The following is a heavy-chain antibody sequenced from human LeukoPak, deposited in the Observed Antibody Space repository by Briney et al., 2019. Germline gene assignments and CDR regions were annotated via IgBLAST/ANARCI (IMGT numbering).Heavy chain of an antibody. CDR1: GFTFSSYS. CDR2: ISSSSSYK. CDR3: ARAGYYDSSGYSY. V-gene: IGHV3-21*01. J-gene: IGHJ4*02. D-gene: IGHD3-22*01. Sequence: GGSLRLSCAASGFTFSSYSMNWVRQAPGKGLEWVSSISSSSSYKYYADSVKGRFTISRDNAKNSLYLQMNSLRAEDTAVYYCARAGYYDSSGYSYWGQGTLVTVSS.